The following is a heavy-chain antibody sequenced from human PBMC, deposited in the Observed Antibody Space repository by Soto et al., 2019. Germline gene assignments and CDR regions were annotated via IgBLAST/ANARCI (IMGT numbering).Heavy chain of an antibody. V-gene: IGHV5-51*01. J-gene: IGHJ5*02. CDR2: IYPGDSDT. CDR3: ARHEYCSGGSCYSNWFXP. D-gene: IGHD2-15*01. CDR1: GYSFTSYW. Sequence: GESLKISCKGSGYSFTSYWIGWVRQMPGKGLEWMGIIYPGDSDTRYSPSFQGQVTISADKSISTAYLQWSGLKASDTAMYYCARHEYCSGGSCYSNWFXPWGQGTLVXVSS.